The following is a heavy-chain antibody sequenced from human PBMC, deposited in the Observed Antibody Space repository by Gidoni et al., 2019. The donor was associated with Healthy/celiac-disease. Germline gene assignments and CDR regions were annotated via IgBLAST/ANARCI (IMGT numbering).Heavy chain of an antibody. CDR1: GFTFSGSA. CDR3: TRLVDATFDY. D-gene: IGHD5-12*01. J-gene: IGHJ4*02. V-gene: IGHV3-73*01. CDR2: IGIKANRYAT. Sequence: EVQLVESGGGLVQPGGSLTLSCAASGFTFSGSAMHGVRQASGKGLEWVCRIGIKANRYATAYAASVKGRFTISRDDSKNTAYLQMNRLKTEDPAVYYRTRLVDATFDYWCQGTLVTVSS.